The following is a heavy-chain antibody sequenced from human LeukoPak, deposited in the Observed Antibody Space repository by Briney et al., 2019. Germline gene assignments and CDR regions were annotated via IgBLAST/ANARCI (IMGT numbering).Heavy chain of an antibody. V-gene: IGHV3-33*06. D-gene: IGHD3-3*01. CDR1: GFTFSSYG. J-gene: IGHJ4*02. CDR2: IWYDGSNK. Sequence: PGGSLILSCAASGFTFSSYGMHWVRQAPGKGLEWVAVIWYDGSNKYYADSVKGRFTISRDNSKNTLYLQMNSLRAEDTAVYYCAKGSTYYDFWSGSSDFDYWGQGTLVTVSS. CDR3: AKGSTYYDFWSGSSDFDY.